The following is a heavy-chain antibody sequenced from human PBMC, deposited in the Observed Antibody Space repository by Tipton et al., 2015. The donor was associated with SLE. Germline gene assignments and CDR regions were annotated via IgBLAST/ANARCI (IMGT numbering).Heavy chain of an antibody. J-gene: IGHJ4*02. CDR3: ARDAPRRYSSSRGYFDY. Sequence: GRFTISRDNAKNSLYLQMNSLRAEDTAVYYCARDAPRRYSSSRGYFDYWGQGTLVTVSS. D-gene: IGHD6-13*01. V-gene: IGHV3-11*05.